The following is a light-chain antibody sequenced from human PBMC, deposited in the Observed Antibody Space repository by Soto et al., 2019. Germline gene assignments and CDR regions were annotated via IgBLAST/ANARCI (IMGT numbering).Light chain of an antibody. V-gene: IGLV1-44*01. CDR2: SDD. Sequence: QAVVTQPPSASGTPGQRVTISCSGRSSNIGGNGVNWYQQLPGTAPKLLIYSDDQRPSGVPHRFSGSKSGSSASLAISGLQSEDEADYYCAAWDDGLTGSVFGGGTQLTVL. CDR1: SSNIGGNG. J-gene: IGLJ2*01. CDR3: AAWDDGLTGSV.